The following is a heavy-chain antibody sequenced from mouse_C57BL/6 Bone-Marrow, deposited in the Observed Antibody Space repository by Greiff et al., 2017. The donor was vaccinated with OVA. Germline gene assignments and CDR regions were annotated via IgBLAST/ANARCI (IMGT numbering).Heavy chain of an antibody. D-gene: IGHD1-1*01. V-gene: IGHV2-2*01. Sequence: VQLQESGPGLVQPSQSLSITCTVSGFSFTSYGVHWVRQSPGKGLEWLGVIWSGGSTDYNAAFISSLSISNDKTKSQVFFMMNSRQADDTAIYYCARNYYFGSRGSFDVWGTGTTVTVSS. CDR1: GFSFTSYG. J-gene: IGHJ1*03. CDR3: ARNYYFGSRGSFDV. CDR2: IWSGGST.